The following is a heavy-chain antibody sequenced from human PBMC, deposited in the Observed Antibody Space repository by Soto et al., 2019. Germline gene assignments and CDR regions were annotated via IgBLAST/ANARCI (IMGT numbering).Heavy chain of an antibody. V-gene: IGHV4-59*01. J-gene: IGHJ4*02. CDR3: ARNQVGATHFDY. CDR2: FWSSGRT. Sequence: SETLSLTCTVSGGSISSYYWSWIRQPPGKGLEWIGYFWSSGRTNYNPSLKSRVTISIDTSKNQFSLKLNSVTAADTAVYYCARNQVGATHFDYWGQGTPVTVSS. CDR1: GGSISSYY. D-gene: IGHD1-26*01.